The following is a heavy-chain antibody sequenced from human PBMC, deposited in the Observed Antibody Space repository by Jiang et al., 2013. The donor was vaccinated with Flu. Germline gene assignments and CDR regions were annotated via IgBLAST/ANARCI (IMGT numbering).Heavy chain of an antibody. Sequence: QLLESGGGLVQPGGSLRLSCAASGFTFSSYAMSWVRQAPGKGLEWVSAISGSGGSTYYADSVKGRFTISRDNSKNTLYLQMNSLRAEDTAVYYCAKRPRRSSSSGGYFDYWGQGTLVTVSS. D-gene: IGHD6-13*01. CDR2: ISGSGGST. V-gene: IGHV3-23*01. J-gene: IGHJ4*02. CDR1: GFTFSSYA. CDR3: AKRPRRSSSSGGYFDY.